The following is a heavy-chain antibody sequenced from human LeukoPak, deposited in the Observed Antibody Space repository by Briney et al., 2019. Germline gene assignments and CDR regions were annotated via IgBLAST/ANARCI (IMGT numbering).Heavy chain of an antibody. CDR1: GGSISSSSYY. CDR2: IYYSGST. V-gene: IGHV4-39*07. Sequence: SETLSLTCTVSGGSISSSSYYWGWIRQPPGKGLEWIGSIYYSGSTYYNPSLKSRVTISVDTSKNQFSLKLSSVTAADTAVYYCARVWFNIEDYYMDVWGKGTTVTVSS. D-gene: IGHD3-10*01. CDR3: ARVWFNIEDYYMDV. J-gene: IGHJ6*03.